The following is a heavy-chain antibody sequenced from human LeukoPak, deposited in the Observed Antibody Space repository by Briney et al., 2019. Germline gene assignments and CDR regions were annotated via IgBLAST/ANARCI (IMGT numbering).Heavy chain of an antibody. CDR1: GFTVSSNY. J-gene: IGHJ6*02. CDR3: GKDMGFFGKDD. V-gene: IGHV3-53*01. Sequence: GGSLRLSCAASGFTVSSNYMSWVRQAPGKWLEWVSVIYSGGSTYYADSVKGRFTISRDNSKNKLYLQMNRLGGEEAAVYYCGKDMGFFGKDDWGQGTTVTVSS. D-gene: IGHD3-10*01. CDR2: IYSGGST.